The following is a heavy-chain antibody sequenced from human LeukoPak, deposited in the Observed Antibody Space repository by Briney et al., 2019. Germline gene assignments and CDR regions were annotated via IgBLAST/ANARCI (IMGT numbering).Heavy chain of an antibody. V-gene: IGHV3-30*18. D-gene: IGHD6-13*01. CDR1: GFTFNIYG. CDR2: ISYDGSNK. J-gene: IGHJ6*02. Sequence: GGSLRLSCAASGFTFNIYGMNWVRQAPGKGLEWVAVISYDGSNKYYADSVKGRFTISRDNSKNTLFLQMNSLRGEDTAVYYCAKDPERSSPYYYYGMDVWGQGTTVTVSS. CDR3: AKDPERSSPYYYYGMDV.